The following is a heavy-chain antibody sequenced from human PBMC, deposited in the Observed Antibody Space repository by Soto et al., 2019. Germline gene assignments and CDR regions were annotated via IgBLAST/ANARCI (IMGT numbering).Heavy chain of an antibody. V-gene: IGHV1-46*01. CDR3: ARDGHKWDFDY. CDR1: GYTFTSYY. D-gene: IGHD1-26*01. Sequence: QVHLVQSGAEVKKPGASVQVSCKASGYTFTSYYIHWVRQAPGQGLEWMGRINPSDSRTIYAQDFQGRVTVTRDTSTSRVYMELSTLRYDDTAVYYCARDGHKWDFDYWGQETLVTVSS. CDR2: INPSDSRT. J-gene: IGHJ4*02.